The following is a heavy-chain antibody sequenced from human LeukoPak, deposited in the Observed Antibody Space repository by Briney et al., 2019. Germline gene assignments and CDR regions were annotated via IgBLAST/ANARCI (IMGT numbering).Heavy chain of an antibody. V-gene: IGHV4-39*01. Sequence: SETLSLTCTVSAGSFISSSHHWGWIRQSPGKGLEWIGAVYYGRTTYYNPSLDGRVTISLDTSANHSSLRLNSVTAADTAVYYCVRHDGRGGATMGAFDSWGQGSLVTVSS. J-gene: IGHJ5*01. D-gene: IGHD5-12*01. CDR1: AGSFISSSHH. CDR2: VYYGRTT. CDR3: VRHDGRGGATMGAFDS.